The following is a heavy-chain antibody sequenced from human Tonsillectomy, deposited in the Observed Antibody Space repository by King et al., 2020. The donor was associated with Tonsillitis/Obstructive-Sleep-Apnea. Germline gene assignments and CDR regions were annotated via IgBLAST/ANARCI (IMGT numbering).Heavy chain of an antibody. D-gene: IGHD3-16*01. J-gene: IGHJ4*02. Sequence: VQLVESGGGLVKPGGSLRLSCAVSGFTFSDYFMSWIRQAPGEGLEWLSYISSVGSHKTYEDSVKGRVTISRDNANNLLYLQMDSLRAEDTAIYYCARPGDDLGFDFWGQGALVTVST. CDR3: ARPGDDLGFDF. CDR1: GFTFSDYF. CDR2: ISSVGSHK. V-gene: IGHV3-11*05.